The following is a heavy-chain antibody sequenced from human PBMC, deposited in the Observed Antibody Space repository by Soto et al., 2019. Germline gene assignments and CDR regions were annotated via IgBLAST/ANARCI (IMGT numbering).Heavy chain of an antibody. Sequence: ASVKVSCKASGDTFTSYDMHWVRQAPGQGREWMGIINPSGGSTSYAQKFQGRVTMTRDTSTSTVYMELSSLRSEDTAVYYCARDLVQQLDRYYYYGMDVSGQGTTVTVSS. D-gene: IGHD6-13*01. CDR1: GDTFTSYD. CDR2: INPSGGST. CDR3: ARDLVQQLDRYYYYGMDV. V-gene: IGHV1-46*01. J-gene: IGHJ6*02.